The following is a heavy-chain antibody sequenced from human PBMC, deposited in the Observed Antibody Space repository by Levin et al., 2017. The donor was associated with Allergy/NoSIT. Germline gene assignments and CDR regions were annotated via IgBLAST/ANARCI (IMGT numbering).Heavy chain of an antibody. D-gene: IGHD5-18*01. J-gene: IGHJ3*02. CDR2: ISPYNGDT. Sequence: GASVKVSCKASGYSFTFFGISWVRQAPGQGLEWMGWISPYNGDTNYAQKFQGRVTMTTDTSTSTAYMELRGLRSDDTAVYYCAREMADTAADTFDIWGQGTMVTVFS. V-gene: IGHV1-18*01. CDR3: AREMADTAADTFDI. CDR1: GYSFTFFG.